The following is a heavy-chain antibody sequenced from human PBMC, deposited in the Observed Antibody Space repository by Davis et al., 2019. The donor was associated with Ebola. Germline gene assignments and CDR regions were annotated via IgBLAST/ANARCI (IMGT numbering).Heavy chain of an antibody. Sequence: AASVKVSCKASGYTFKNYAISWVRQAPGQGLEWMGRINTETGNPMYAQGFTGRFDFSLDTSVSTAYLQISSLKPDDTAVYYCARSKAVHDAFDVWGQGTLVTVSS. V-gene: IGHV7-4-1*02. D-gene: IGHD1-1*01. CDR2: INTETGNP. J-gene: IGHJ3*01. CDR3: ARSKAVHDAFDV. CDR1: GYTFKNYA.